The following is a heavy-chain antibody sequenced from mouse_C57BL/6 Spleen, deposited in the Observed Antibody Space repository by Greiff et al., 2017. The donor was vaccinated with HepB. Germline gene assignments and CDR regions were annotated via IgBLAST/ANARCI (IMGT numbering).Heavy chain of an antibody. V-gene: IGHV1-82*01. Sequence: VQLQQSGPELVKPGASLKISCKASGYAFSSSWMNWVKQRPGKGLEWIGRIYPGDGDTNYNGKFKGKATLTADKSSSTAYMQLSSLTSEDSAVYFCARTGDYGVYWGQGTTLTVSS. J-gene: IGHJ2*01. CDR1: GYAFSSSW. CDR3: ARTGDYGVY. D-gene: IGHD2-4*01. CDR2: IYPGDGDT.